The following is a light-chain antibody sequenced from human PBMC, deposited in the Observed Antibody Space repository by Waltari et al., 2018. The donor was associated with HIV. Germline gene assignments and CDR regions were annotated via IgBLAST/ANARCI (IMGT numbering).Light chain of an antibody. CDR2: DAS. Sequence: DIVLTQSPGTLSVSPGERATLSCRASQTLTTDYLAWYQQKPGQAPRLLIYDASTRAAGIPDRFGGSGSGTDFTLTIQRLEPEDFAVYYCQQYGSAPVTFGQGTRLDIK. CDR1: QTLTTDY. V-gene: IGKV3-20*01. J-gene: IGKJ5*01. CDR3: QQYGSAPVT.